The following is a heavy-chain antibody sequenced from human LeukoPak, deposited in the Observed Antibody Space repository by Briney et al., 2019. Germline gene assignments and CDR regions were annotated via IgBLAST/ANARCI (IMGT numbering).Heavy chain of an antibody. Sequence: GGSLRLSCAASGFTFSSYGMHRVRQAPGKGLEWVAVISYDGSNKYYADSVKGRFTISRDNSKNTLYLQMNSLRAEDTAVYYCAKPAPSGRWEADYWGQGTLVTVSS. CDR1: GFTFSSYG. CDR2: ISYDGSNK. D-gene: IGHD6-19*01. CDR3: AKPAPSGRWEADY. V-gene: IGHV3-30*18. J-gene: IGHJ4*02.